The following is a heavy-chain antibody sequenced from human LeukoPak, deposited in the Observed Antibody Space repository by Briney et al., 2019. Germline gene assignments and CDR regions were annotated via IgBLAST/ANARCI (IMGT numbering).Heavy chain of an antibody. D-gene: IGHD3-10*01. CDR1: GDSISRYY. CDR2: IYNGGII. Sequence: SETLSLTCTVSGDSISRYYWSWIRQPAGRGLEWIGRIYNGGIITYNPSLKSRVTTSIDTSNNQFSLRLRFVTAADTAVYYCARDSGTTGEVKFDPWGQGTLVTVSS. J-gene: IGHJ5*02. CDR3: ARDSGTTGEVKFDP. V-gene: IGHV4-4*07.